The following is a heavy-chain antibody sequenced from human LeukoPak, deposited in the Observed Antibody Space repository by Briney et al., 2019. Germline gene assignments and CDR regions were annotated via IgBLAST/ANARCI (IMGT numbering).Heavy chain of an antibody. CDR3: AVPVLTIFGVVTNYYYYYGMDV. J-gene: IGHJ6*02. Sequence: ASVKVSCKASGGTFSSYAISWVRQAPGQGLEWMGGIIPIFGTANYAQKFQGRVTITADESTSTAYMELSSLRSEDTAVYYCAVPVLTIFGVVTNYYYYYGMDVWGQGTTVTVSS. V-gene: IGHV1-69*13. CDR2: IIPIFGTA. CDR1: GGTFSSYA. D-gene: IGHD3-3*01.